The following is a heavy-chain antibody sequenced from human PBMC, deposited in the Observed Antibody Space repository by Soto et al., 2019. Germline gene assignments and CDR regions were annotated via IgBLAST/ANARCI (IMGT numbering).Heavy chain of an antibody. V-gene: IGHV1-2*02. CDR1: GYTFTGYY. J-gene: IGHJ4*02. Sequence: GASVKVSCKASGYTFTGYYIHWVRQASGQGLEWMGWINPNSGDTNFAQKFQGRVTMTRDTSISTAYMELSRLRSDDTAVYYCARDDCSGGSCEALDYWGQGTPVTVSS. CDR3: ARDDCSGGSCEALDY. D-gene: IGHD2-15*01. CDR2: INPNSGDT.